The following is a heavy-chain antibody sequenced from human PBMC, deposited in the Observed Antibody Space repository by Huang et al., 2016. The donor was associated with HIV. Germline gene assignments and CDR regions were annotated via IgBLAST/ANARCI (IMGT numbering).Heavy chain of an antibody. CDR3: ARERMMSWLDDHDAFDI. V-gene: IGHV4-34*01. D-gene: IGHD1-1*01. Sequence: QVQLQQWGAGLLKPSETLSLTCAVYGGSFSGYYWSWIRQSPGKGLDGIGESNHSGSTNYNPSLKSRLTISVDTSKKQFSLKRSAVTAADTAVYYCARERMMSWLDDHDAFDIWGQGTMVTVSS. CDR1: GGSFSGYY. J-gene: IGHJ3*02. CDR2: SNHSGST.